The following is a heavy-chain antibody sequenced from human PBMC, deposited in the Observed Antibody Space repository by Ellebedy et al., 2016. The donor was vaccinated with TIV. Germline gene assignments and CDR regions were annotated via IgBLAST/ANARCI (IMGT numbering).Heavy chain of an antibody. CDR3: ARYTGVAGTDY. V-gene: IGHV4-59*01. Sequence: MPSETLSLTCSVSGGSIGRYYWSWIRQPPGKGLEWIGYIYDRGTTNYNPSLKSRVTISLDTSKSQFSLKLTSVTAADTAVYFCARYTGVAGTDYWGQGTLATVSS. CDR2: IYDRGTT. J-gene: IGHJ4*02. CDR1: GGSIGRYY. D-gene: IGHD6-19*01.